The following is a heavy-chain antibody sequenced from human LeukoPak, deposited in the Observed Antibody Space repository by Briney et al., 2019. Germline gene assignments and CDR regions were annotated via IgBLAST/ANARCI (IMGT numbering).Heavy chain of an antibody. D-gene: IGHD1-1*01. CDR2: ISSDGKT. J-gene: IGHJ4*02. CDR1: GFTFSSYA. Sequence: GGSLRLSCAASGFTFSSYAMSWVRQAPGKGLEWVSTISSDGKTYYAESVKGRFTISRDNSKNTLYLQMNSLTAEDTAIYYCAKATGTLGNWDQGTLVTVSS. CDR3: AKATGTLGN. V-gene: IGHV3-23*01.